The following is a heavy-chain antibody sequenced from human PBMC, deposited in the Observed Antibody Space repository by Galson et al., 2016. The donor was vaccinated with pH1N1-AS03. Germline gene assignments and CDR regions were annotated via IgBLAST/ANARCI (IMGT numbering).Heavy chain of an antibody. Sequence: SLRLSCAASGFTFSTYCMSWVLQASGKGLEWVANIKQDGSEKFYVDSLKGRFTIARDNAKNSLYLQMSSLRAEDTAIYYCARGAPGDHLLSPLWNWGQGTLVTVSS. V-gene: IGHV3-7*01. CDR3: ARGAPGDHLLSPLWN. D-gene: IGHD2-2*01. J-gene: IGHJ4*02. CDR2: IKQDGSEK. CDR1: GFTFSTYC.